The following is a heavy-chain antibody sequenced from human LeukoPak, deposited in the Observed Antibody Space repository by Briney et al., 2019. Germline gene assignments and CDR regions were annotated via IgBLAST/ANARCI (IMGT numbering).Heavy chain of an antibody. Sequence: GGSLRLSCAASGFTFSSYSMNWVRQAPGKGLEWVSYISSSSSTIYYADSVKGRFTISRDNAKNSLYLQMNSLRAEDTAVYYCASAAYSGSFWGQGTMVTVSS. V-gene: IGHV3-48*04. CDR1: GFTFSSYS. CDR3: ASAAYSGSF. J-gene: IGHJ3*01. CDR2: ISSSSSTI. D-gene: IGHD1-26*01.